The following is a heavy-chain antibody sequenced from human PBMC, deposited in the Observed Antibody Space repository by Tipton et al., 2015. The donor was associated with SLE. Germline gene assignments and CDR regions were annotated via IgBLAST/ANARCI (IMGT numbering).Heavy chain of an antibody. CDR2: IRYDGRNK. Sequence: SLRLSCAASGFSFSSNGMHWVRQAPGKGLEWVAFIRYDGRNKYYADSVKGRFTISRDNAKSSLYLQMNSLRAEDTAVYYCARASITVTTALGYWGQGTLVAVSS. CDR1: GFSFSSNG. CDR3: ARASITVTTALGY. J-gene: IGHJ4*02. V-gene: IGHV3-30*02. D-gene: IGHD4-17*01.